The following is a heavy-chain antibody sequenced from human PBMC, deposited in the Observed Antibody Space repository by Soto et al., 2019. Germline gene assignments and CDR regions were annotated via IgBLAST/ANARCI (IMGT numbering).Heavy chain of an antibody. CDR2: IAVGSGYT. CDR3: AADATAWQQMVPSDY. V-gene: IGHV1-58*01. Sequence: QMQLEQSGPEVKKPGTSVKVSCKASGFTFTSSAFQWVRQARGQRLEWIGWIAVGSGYTNYAQRFQDRVTLTRDMSTATTYVELSRLTSADTAIYYCAADATAWQQMVPSDYWGQGTLVTVSS. CDR1: GFTFTSSA. D-gene: IGHD2-8*01. J-gene: IGHJ4*02.